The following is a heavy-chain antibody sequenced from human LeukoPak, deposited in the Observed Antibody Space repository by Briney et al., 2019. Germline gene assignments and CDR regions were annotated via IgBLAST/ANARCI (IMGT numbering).Heavy chain of an antibody. V-gene: IGHV3-23*03. Sequence: PGGSLRLSCAASGFTFSSYAMSWVRQAPGKGLEWVSVIYSGGNTYYADSVKGRFTISRDNAKNSLYLQMNSLRAEDTAVYYCARVEEAAAFNPWGQGTLVTVSS. CDR1: GFTFSSYA. D-gene: IGHD6-13*01. CDR3: ARVEEAAAFNP. J-gene: IGHJ4*02. CDR2: IYSGGNT.